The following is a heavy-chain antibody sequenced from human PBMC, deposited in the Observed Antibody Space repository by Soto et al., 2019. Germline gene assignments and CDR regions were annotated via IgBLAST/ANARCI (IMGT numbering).Heavy chain of an antibody. D-gene: IGHD3-9*01. Sequence: SETLSLTCTVSGGSISSYYWSWIRQPPGKGLEWIGYIYYSGSTNYNPSLKSRVTISVDTSKNQFSLKLSSVTAADTAVYYCARHGDAYYDILTGYQLLYYFDYWGQGTLVTVSS. CDR1: GGSISSYY. CDR3: ARHGDAYYDILTGYQLLYYFDY. CDR2: IYYSGST. J-gene: IGHJ4*02. V-gene: IGHV4-59*08.